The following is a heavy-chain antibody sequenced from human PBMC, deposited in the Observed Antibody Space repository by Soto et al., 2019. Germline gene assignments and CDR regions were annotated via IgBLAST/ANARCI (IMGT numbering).Heavy chain of an antibody. V-gene: IGHV1-18*01. CDR3: ARGGSYDFWSGYYIGYFDY. CDR1: GYTFTSYG. J-gene: IGHJ4*02. D-gene: IGHD3-3*01. Sequence: ASVKVSCKASGYTFTSYGISWVRQAPGQGLEWMGWISAYNGNTNYAQKLQGRVTMTTDTSTSTAYMELRSLRSDDTAVYYCARGGSYDFWSGYYIGYFDYWGQGTLVTV. CDR2: ISAYNGNT.